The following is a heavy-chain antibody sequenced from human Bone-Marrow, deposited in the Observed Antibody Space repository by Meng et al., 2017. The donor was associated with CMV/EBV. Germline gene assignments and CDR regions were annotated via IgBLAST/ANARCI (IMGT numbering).Heavy chain of an antibody. CDR3: ARDLVVVPAANNWFDP. D-gene: IGHD2-2*01. CDR2: INPSGGST. CDR1: GYTFTSYY. J-gene: IGHJ5*02. Sequence: QVQLGKSGAEVKKPGASVKVSCKASGYTFTSYYMHWVRQAPGQGLEWMGIINPSGGSTSYAQKFQGRVTMTRDTSTSTVYMELSSLRSEDTAVYYCARDLVVVPAANNWFDPWGQGTLVTVSS. V-gene: IGHV1-46*01.